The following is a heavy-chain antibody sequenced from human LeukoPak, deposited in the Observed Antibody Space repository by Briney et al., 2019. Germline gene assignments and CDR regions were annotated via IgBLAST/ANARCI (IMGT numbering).Heavy chain of an antibody. CDR1: GFTFSSYS. V-gene: IGHV3-21*01. Sequence: GGSLRLSCAASGFTFSSYSMNWVRQAPGKGLEWVSSISSSSSYIYYADSVKGRFTISRDNAKNSLYLQMNSLRAEDTAVYYCARDAYPLGGWYPFDYWGQGTLVTVSS. CDR2: ISSSSSYI. J-gene: IGHJ4*02. D-gene: IGHD6-19*01. CDR3: ARDAYPLGGWYPFDY.